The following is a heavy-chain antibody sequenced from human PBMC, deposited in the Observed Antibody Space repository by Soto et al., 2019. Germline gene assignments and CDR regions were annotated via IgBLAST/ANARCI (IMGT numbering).Heavy chain of an antibody. Sequence: SETLSLTCAVSGGSFTSNNWWTWVRQPPGQGLEWIGEIYRTGSTNYNPSLKSRVTISLDKSENQFSLKVTSLTAADTAVYYCTSRDPGTSVDYWGQGTLVTVYS. D-gene: IGHD1-7*01. CDR3: TSRDPGTSVDY. CDR2: IYRTGST. J-gene: IGHJ4*02. CDR1: GGSFTSNNW. V-gene: IGHV4-4*02.